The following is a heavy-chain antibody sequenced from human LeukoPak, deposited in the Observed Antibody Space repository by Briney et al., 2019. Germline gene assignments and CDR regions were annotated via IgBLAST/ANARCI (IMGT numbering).Heavy chain of an antibody. CDR2: IYYSGAI. Sequence: PSETLSLTCTVSGDSMRSYFWSWIRQPPGKGLEWIGYIYYSGAINYNPFLKSRVTISVDASKNQFSLKLSSVTAADTAVYYCARQSYYYYGMDVWGQGTTVTVSS. J-gene: IGHJ6*02. V-gene: IGHV4-59*08. CDR3: ARQSYYYYGMDV. CDR1: GDSMRSYF.